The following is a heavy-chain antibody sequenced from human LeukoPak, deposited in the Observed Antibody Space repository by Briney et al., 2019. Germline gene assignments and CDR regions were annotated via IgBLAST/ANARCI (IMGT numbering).Heavy chain of an antibody. CDR1: GGSISSYY. Sequence: PSETLSLTCTVSGGSISSYYWSWIRQPPGKGLEWIGSIYYSGSTYYNPSLKSRVTISVDTSKNQFSLKLSSVTAADTAVYYCARHRAHWDTYYFDYWGQGTLVTVSS. V-gene: IGHV4-59*05. CDR3: ARHRAHWDTYYFDY. D-gene: IGHD1/OR15-1a*01. CDR2: IYYSGST. J-gene: IGHJ4*02.